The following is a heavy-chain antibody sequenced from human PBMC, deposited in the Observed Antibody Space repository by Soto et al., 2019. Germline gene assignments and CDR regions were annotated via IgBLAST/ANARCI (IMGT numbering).Heavy chain of an antibody. D-gene: IGHD2-8*02. CDR2: IYYSGST. Sequence: SETLSLTCTVSGGSISSSSYYWGWIRQPPGKGLEWIGSIYYSGSTYYNPSLKSRVTISVDTSKNQLSLKLSSVTAADTAVYYCARSGDYYGMDVWGQGTTVTV. V-gene: IGHV4-39*01. CDR3: ARSGDYYGMDV. CDR1: GGSISSSSYY. J-gene: IGHJ6*02.